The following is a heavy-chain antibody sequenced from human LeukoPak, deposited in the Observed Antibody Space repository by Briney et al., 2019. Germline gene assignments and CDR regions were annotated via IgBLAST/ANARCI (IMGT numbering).Heavy chain of an antibody. CDR2: ISSISSHI. CDR3: ARGGSYLTIYYFDY. D-gene: IGHD1-26*01. J-gene: IGHJ4*02. CDR1: GFTFSTYT. Sequence: GGSLRLSCAASGFTFSTYTMNWVRQAPGQGLEWVSSISSISSHIFYADSVKGRFTISRDNAKNSLYLQMSSLRAEDTAVYYCARGGSYLTIYYFDYWGQGTLVTVSS. V-gene: IGHV3-21*01.